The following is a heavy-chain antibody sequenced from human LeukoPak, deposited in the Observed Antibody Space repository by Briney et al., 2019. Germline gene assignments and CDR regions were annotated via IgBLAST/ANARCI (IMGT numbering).Heavy chain of an antibody. J-gene: IGHJ4*02. CDR2: IYGGGTT. CDR1: GVTVSSTY. V-gene: IGHV3-66*01. CDR3: ASSALISSNNYFDY. D-gene: IGHD4-11*01. Sequence: GGSLRLSCAASGVTVSSTYMSWVRQAPGRGLEWVSVIYGGGTTYYGDSVKGRFSFSRDNFKNTVFLQMNRLRAEDTAIYYCASSALISSNNYFDYWGQGTLVTVSS.